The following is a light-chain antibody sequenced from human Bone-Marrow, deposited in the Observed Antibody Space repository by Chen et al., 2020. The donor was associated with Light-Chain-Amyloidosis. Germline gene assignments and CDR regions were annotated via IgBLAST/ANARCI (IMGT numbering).Light chain of an antibody. V-gene: IGLV2-23*01. J-gene: IGLJ1*01. CDR3: CSYAGRSTFV. CDR1: SNDIGNFNL. Sequence: QSALTQPASVSGSPGQSITISCTGSSNDIGNFNLVSWYKQHPGKAPKLLIYQDDKRPSGVSDRFSGAKSGNTASLTVSGLQAEDEGSYFGCSYAGRSTFVFGAGTTVIVL. CDR2: QDD.